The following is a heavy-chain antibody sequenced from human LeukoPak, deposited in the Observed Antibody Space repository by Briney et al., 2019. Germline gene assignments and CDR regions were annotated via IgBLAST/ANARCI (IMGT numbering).Heavy chain of an antibody. J-gene: IGHJ5*02. CDR2: INHSGST. Sequence: SETLSLTCAVYGGSFSGYYWSWIRQPPGKGLEWIGEINHSGSTNYNPSLKSRVTISVDTSKNQFSLKLSSVTAADTAVYYCARATYYFVNWFDPWGQGTLVTVPS. CDR3: ARATYYFVNWFDP. V-gene: IGHV4-34*01. D-gene: IGHD3-10*01. CDR1: GGSFSGYY.